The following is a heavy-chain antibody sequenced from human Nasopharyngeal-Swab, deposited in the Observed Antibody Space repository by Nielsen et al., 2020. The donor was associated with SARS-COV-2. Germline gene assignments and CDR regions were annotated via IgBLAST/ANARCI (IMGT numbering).Heavy chain of an antibody. J-gene: IGHJ3*02. CDR1: GFTFDDYA. CDR2: ISWNSGSI. CDR3: AKDRSSDWLWGSDAFDI. Sequence: SLKISCAASGFTFDDYAMHWVRQAPGKGLEWVSGISWNSGSIGYADSVKGRFTISRDNAKNSLYLQMNSLRAEDTALYYCAKDRSSDWLWGSDAFDIWGQGTMVTVSS. D-gene: IGHD3-9*01. V-gene: IGHV3-9*01.